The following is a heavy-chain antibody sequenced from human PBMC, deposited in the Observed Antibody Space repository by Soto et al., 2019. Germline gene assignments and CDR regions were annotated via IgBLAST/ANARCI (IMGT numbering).Heavy chain of an antibody. CDR3: ASYGDYNNWFDH. CDR2: IYHSGST. V-gene: IGHV4-30-2*01. CDR1: GGSISSGGYS. Sequence: PSETLSLTCAVSGGSISSGGYSWSWIRQPPGKGLEWIGYIYHSGSTYYNPSLKSRVTISVDRSKNQFSLKLSSVTAADTAVYYCASYGDYNNWFDHWGQGTQVTVSS. D-gene: IGHD4-17*01. J-gene: IGHJ5*02.